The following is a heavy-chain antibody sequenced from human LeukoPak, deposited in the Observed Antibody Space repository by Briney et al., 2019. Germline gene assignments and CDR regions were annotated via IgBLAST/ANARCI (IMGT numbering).Heavy chain of an antibody. CDR3: ATAIDLWVVVVPAALSFDY. CDR1: GYALTELS. Sequence: GASVKVSCKVSGYALTELSMHWVRQAPGKGLEWMGGFDPEDGETIYAQKFQGRVTMTEDTSTDTAYMELSSLRSEDTAVYYCATAIDLWVVVVPAALSFDYWGQGTLVTVSS. J-gene: IGHJ4*02. CDR2: FDPEDGET. V-gene: IGHV1-24*01. D-gene: IGHD2-2*01.